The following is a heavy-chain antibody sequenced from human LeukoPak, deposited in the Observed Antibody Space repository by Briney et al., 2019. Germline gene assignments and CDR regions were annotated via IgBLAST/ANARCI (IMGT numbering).Heavy chain of an antibody. CDR1: GYSFTSYW. D-gene: IGHD1-26*01. CDR2: IYPGDSDT. J-gene: IGHJ3*02. V-gene: IGHV5-51*01. CDR3: GRRRGWELGGDAFNI. Sequence: TTGESLKISCKGSGYSFTSYWIGWVRQMPGKGLEWMGIIYPGDSDTRYSPSFQGQVTISADKSISAAYLHWSSLKASDTAMYYCGRRRGWELGGDAFNIWGKGTMVTVFS.